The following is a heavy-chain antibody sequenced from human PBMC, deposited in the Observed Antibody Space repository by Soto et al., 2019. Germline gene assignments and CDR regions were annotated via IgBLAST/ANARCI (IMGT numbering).Heavy chain of an antibody. CDR3: AKVGATTKLAHGYFDY. CDR1: GFTFSSYA. V-gene: IGHV3-23*01. Sequence: GVLRLSCAASGFTFSSYAMSWVRQAPGKGLEWVSAISGSGGSTYYADSVKGRFTISRDNSKNTLYLQMNSLRAEDTAVYYCAKVGATTKLAHGYFDYWGQGTLVTVSS. J-gene: IGHJ4*02. D-gene: IGHD1-26*01. CDR2: ISGSGGST.